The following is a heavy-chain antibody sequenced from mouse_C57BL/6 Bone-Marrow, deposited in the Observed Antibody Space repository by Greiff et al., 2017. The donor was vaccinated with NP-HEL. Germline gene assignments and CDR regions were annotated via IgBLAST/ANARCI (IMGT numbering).Heavy chain of an antibody. CDR3: AIGGSNWYEYFDV. V-gene: IGHV1-74*01. J-gene: IGHJ1*03. CDR2: IHPYDSDP. Sequence: QVQLKQPGAELVKPGASVKVSCKASGYTFTSYWMHWVKQRPGQGLEWIGRIHPYDSDPKYNQKLKGKATLTVDKYSRTAYMQLRSLTSADSAVYYCAIGGSNWYEYFDVWGTGTTVTVSS. CDR1: GYTFTSYW. D-gene: IGHD4-1*01.